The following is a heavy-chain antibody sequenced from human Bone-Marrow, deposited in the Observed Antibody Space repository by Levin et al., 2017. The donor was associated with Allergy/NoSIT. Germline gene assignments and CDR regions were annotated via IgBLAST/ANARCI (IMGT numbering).Heavy chain of an antibody. CDR2: IIPIFGTA. J-gene: IGHJ3*02. CDR1: GGTFSSYA. V-gene: IGHV1-69*06. Sequence: SVKVSCKASGGTFSSYAISWVRQAPGQGLEWMGGIIPIFGTANYAQKFQGRVTITADKSTSTAYMELSSLRSEDTAVYYCAVVWAEYFTITQTDAFDIWGQGTMVTVSS. D-gene: IGHD3-9*01. CDR3: AVVWAEYFTITQTDAFDI.